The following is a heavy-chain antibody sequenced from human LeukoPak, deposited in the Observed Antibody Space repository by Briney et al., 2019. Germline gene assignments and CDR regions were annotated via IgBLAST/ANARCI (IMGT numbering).Heavy chain of an antibody. Sequence: GGSLRLSCAASGFTFSTYIINWVRQAPGKGLEWASSISSSSSYIYYADSVKGRFTISRDNAKNSLYLQMDSLRAEDTAVYYCARSEGGDWTPFDYWGQGTLVTVSS. J-gene: IGHJ4*02. CDR1: GFTFSTYI. D-gene: IGHD2-21*02. CDR3: ARSEGGDWTPFDY. CDR2: ISSSSSYI. V-gene: IGHV3-21*01.